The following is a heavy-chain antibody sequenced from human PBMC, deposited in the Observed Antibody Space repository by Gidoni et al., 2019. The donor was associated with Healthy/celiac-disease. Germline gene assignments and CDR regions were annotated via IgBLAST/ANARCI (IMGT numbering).Heavy chain of an antibody. CDR2: IYHSGST. CDR3: ARSPADAFDI. J-gene: IGHJ3*02. Sequence: QVQLQESGPGLVKPSETLSLTCTVSGYSISSGYYWGWIRQPPGKGLEWIGSIYHSGSTYYNPSLKSRVTISVDTSKNQFSLKLSSVTAADTAVYYCARSPADAFDIWGQGTMVTVSS. D-gene: IGHD1-26*01. V-gene: IGHV4-38-2*02. CDR1: GYSISSGYY.